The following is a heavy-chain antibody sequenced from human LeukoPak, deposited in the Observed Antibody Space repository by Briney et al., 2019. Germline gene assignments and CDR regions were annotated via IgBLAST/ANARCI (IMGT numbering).Heavy chain of an antibody. CDR1: GYSFTSNY. CDR2: IYPRDGST. V-gene: IGHV1-46*01. Sequence: ASVKVSCKASGYSFTSNYIHWVRQAPGQGLEWMGMIYPRDGSTSYAQKFQGRVTVTRDTSTSTVHMELSGLRSEDTAVYYCARDQEAFDHWGQGTLVTVSS. J-gene: IGHJ4*02. CDR3: ARDQEAFDH.